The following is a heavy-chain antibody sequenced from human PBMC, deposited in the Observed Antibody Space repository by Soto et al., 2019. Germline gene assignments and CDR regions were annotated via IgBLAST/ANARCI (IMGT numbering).Heavy chain of an antibody. Sequence: GGSLRLSCAASGFTFSDYYMSWIRQVPGKGLEWVSYISSSSSYTNYADSVKGRFTISRDNAKNSLYLQMNSLRAEDTAVYYCARGGDSGSYPGSFFDYWGQGTLVTVSS. D-gene: IGHD1-26*01. J-gene: IGHJ4*02. V-gene: IGHV3-11*06. CDR2: ISSSSSYT. CDR3: ARGGDSGSYPGSFFDY. CDR1: GFTFSDYY.